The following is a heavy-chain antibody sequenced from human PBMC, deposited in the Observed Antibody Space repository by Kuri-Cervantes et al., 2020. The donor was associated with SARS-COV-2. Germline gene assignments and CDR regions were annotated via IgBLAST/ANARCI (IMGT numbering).Heavy chain of an antibody. CDR3: AKELLWFGYLHGGYFDY. CDR1: GGTFDSYT. CDR2: IITAFGTA. V-gene: IGHV1-69*06. D-gene: IGHD3-10*01. J-gene: IGHJ4*02. Sequence: SVKVSCKASGGTFDSYTISWVRQTPGQGLEWMGGIITAFGTANYAQKFQDRVTLIADKSTCTVFMELSRLSSEDTAVYYCAKELLWFGYLHGGYFDYWGQGTLVTVSS.